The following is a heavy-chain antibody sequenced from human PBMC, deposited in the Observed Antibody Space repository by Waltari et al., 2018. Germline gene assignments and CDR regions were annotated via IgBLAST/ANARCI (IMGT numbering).Heavy chain of an antibody. Sequence: QVQLVQSGAEVKKPGSSGKVSCKASGGTFSSYTISWVRQAPGQGLEWMGRIIPILGIANYAQKFQGRVTITADKSTSTAYMELSSLRSEDTAVYYCARVNVGYCSSTSCYALGHWGQGTLVTVSS. CDR3: ARVNVGYCSSTSCYALGH. D-gene: IGHD2-2*01. V-gene: IGHV1-69*02. J-gene: IGHJ4*02. CDR1: GGTFSSYT. CDR2: IIPILGIA.